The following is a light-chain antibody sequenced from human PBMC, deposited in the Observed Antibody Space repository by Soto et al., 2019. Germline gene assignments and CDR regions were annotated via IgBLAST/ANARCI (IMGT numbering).Light chain of an antibody. V-gene: IGLV2-14*01. Sequence: QSALTQPASVSASPGQSITISCTETNSDIGTLNSVSWYQQFPGKAPKLMIFGVSVRPSGVSTRLSGSKFGNTAFLYISGLQAEDEADYYCSSYTSSRTYVFGSGTKLTVL. J-gene: IGLJ1*01. CDR2: GVS. CDR3: SSYTSSRTYV. CDR1: NSDIGTLNS.